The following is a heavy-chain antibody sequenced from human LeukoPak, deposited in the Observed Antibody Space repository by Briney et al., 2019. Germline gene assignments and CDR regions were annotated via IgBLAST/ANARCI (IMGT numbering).Heavy chain of an antibody. D-gene: IGHD2-2*01. CDR2: TSSSGSPI. J-gene: IGHJ4*02. CDR1: GFTFTDYY. Sequence: PGGSLRLSCAASGFTFTDYYMSWIRQAPGKGLDWVSYTSSSGSPIYYAGSVKGRFATSRDNAKNSLSLQMNSLRAEDTAVYYCARVDCSSTSCYEFDYWGQGTLVIVSS. CDR3: ARVDCSSTSCYEFDY. V-gene: IGHV3-11*04.